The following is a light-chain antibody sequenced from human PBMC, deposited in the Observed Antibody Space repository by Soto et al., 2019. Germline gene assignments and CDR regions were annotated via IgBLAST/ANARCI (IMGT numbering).Light chain of an antibody. CDR2: EVV. V-gene: IGLV2-8*01. CDR1: KNDIGVYDF. J-gene: IGLJ1*01. CDR3: KSYARSNTYV. Sequence: DLTQPPSASGSPGQSVTISCTGTKNDIGVYDFVSWYQHHPGKAPRLIIYEVVQRPSGVPDRFSGSKSGNTASLTVSGLQAADEADYFCKSYARSNTYVFGSGTKV.